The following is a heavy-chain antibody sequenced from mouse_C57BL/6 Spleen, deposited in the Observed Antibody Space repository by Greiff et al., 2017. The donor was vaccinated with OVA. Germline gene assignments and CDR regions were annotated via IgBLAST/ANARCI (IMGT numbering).Heavy chain of an antibody. CDR3: AYYYGSSWYFDV. J-gene: IGHJ1*03. V-gene: IGHV1-39*01. Sequence: VQLKESGPELVKPGASVKISCKASGYSFTDYNMNWVKQSNGKSLEWIGVINPNYGTTSYNQKFKGKATWTVDQSSSTAYMQLNSLTSEDSAVYYCAYYYGSSWYFDVWGTGTTVTVSS. CDR1: GYSFTDYN. CDR2: INPNYGTT. D-gene: IGHD1-1*01.